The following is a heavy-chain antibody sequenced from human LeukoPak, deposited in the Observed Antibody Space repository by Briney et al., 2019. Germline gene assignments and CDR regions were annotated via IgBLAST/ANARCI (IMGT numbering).Heavy chain of an antibody. V-gene: IGHV1-3*01. CDR1: GYTFSSYA. CDR2: INACNGNT. D-gene: IGHD4-17*01. Sequence: ASLKVSCKAAGYTFSSYAIQWVRQAPGQRLEWSGLINACNGNTKYSQNFQGRVTITRDTSASTAYMELSSLTSEDTAVYYCARARWTSTVTTYYLDYWGQGTLVTVSS. J-gene: IGHJ4*02. CDR3: ARARWTSTVTTYYLDY.